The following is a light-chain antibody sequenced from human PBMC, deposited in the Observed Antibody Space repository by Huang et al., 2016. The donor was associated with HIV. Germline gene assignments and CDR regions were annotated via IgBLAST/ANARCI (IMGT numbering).Light chain of an antibody. V-gene: IGKV1-39*01. Sequence: DIQMTQSPSSLSASVGDRVIITCRASQSIIKYLNWYQKMPGKAPKLLIYGASTLQDGVSSRFSGSGSGTEFTLTISSLQPEDAAMYYCQQSYRIPRTFGQGTSLEI. J-gene: IGKJ2*02. CDR1: QSIIKY. CDR3: QQSYRIPRT. CDR2: GAS.